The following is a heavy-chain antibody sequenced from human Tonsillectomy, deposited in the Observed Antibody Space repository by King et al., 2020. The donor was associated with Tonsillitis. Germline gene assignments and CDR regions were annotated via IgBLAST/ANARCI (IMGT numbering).Heavy chain of an antibody. Sequence: VQLQESGPGLVKPSDTLSLTCTVSGGSISSDYWSWIRQPPGKGLEWIWFAHYSGSTNYAPSLMSPGTMSGDTSKNHFSLRLGSVTAADTAVYYCARPYSSSFWFFDLWGRGTLVTVSS. J-gene: IGHJ2*01. CDR2: AHYSGST. CDR1: GGSISSDY. CDR3: ARPYSSSFWFFDL. D-gene: IGHD6-6*01. V-gene: IGHV4-59*08.